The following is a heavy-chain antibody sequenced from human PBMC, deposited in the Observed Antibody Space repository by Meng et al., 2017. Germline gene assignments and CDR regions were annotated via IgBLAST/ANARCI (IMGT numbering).Heavy chain of an antibody. CDR2: ISQSGDT. CDR1: CGSFGEYH. D-gene: IGHD3-10*01. Sequence: PQQGGEGVLSPAASRAFYSDAACGSFGEYHRSWIRKPAGKGVEYIGEISQSGDTNYNPYVKSRVTISGDRSRNEFSLKMASVTAEDTAVYYCARDYGSGSHFDYWGRGSLVTVSS. V-gene: IGHV4-34*01. CDR3: ARDYGSGSHFDY. J-gene: IGHJ4*02.